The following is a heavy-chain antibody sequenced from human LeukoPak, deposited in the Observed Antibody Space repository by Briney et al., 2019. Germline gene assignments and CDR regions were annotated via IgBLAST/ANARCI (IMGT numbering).Heavy chain of an antibody. V-gene: IGHV5-51*01. CDR1: GYSFTSYW. D-gene: IGHD3-10*01. Sequence: GESLKISCKGSGYSFTSYWLGWVRQTPGKGVEGVGIIYPGDSYTIHSPPFQAQVTISADKSIITAYLQWSSQKASDTAMYYCARIIAGGEDYWGQGTLVTVSS. CDR2: IYPGDSYT. CDR3: ARIIAGGEDY. J-gene: IGHJ4*02.